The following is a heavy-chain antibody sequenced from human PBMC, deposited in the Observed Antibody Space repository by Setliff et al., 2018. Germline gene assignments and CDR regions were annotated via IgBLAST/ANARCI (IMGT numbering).Heavy chain of an antibody. CDR1: GGTFSSYA. CDR3: ARVRDCSGGICHRGFHHYMDV. V-gene: IGHV1-69*13. D-gene: IGHD2-15*01. Sequence: SVKVSCKASGGTFSSYAIDWVRQAPGQGLEWMGGIIPMFGTTNYAQRFRGRVTITADESTTTAYLELSSLRSEDTAVYYCARVRDCSGGICHRGFHHYMDVWGKGTTGTVSS. J-gene: IGHJ6*03. CDR2: IIPMFGTT.